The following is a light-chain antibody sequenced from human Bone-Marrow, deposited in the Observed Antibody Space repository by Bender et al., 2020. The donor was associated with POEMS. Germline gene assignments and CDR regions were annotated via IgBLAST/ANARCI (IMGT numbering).Light chain of an antibody. J-gene: IGLJ1*01. Sequence: QSALTQPASVSGSPGQSITISCTGTSSDIGRYNFVSWFQQHPGKAPKLMIYDVSYRPSGVSNRFSGSKSGNTASLTISGLQADDEADYYCNSYTSSSTHVFGTGTKVTVL. CDR1: SSDIGRYNF. V-gene: IGLV2-14*01. CDR3: NSYTSSSTHV. CDR2: DVS.